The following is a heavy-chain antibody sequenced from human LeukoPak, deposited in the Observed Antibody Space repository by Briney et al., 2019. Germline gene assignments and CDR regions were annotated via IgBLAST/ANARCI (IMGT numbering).Heavy chain of an antibody. CDR1: GFTFSSYE. CDR3: ARDGDYNFDY. CDR2: ISSSGSTI. J-gene: IGHJ4*02. V-gene: IGHV3-48*03. D-gene: IGHD4-17*01. Sequence: GGSLRLSCAASGFTFSSYEMNWVRQAPGKGLEWFSYISSSGSTIYYADSVKGRFTISRDNAKNSLYLQMNSLRAEDTAVYYCARDGDYNFDYWGKGTLVTVSS.